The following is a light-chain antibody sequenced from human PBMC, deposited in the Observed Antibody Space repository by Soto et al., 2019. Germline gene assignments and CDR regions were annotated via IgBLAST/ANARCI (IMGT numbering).Light chain of an antibody. CDR2: KAS. CDR1: QSISSW. Sequence: DIQMTQSPSTLSASVEDRVTITCRASQSISSWLAWYHQKPGKAPKLLIYKASSLESGVPSRFSCRGSGTAVTLTISSLQPDDFATYFCQQDNSYPWTLGQGTKVEIK. V-gene: IGKV1-5*03. CDR3: QQDNSYPWT. J-gene: IGKJ1*01.